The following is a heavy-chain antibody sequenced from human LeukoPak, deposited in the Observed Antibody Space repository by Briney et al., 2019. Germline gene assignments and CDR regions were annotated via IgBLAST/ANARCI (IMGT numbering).Heavy chain of an antibody. CDR1: GFTFSSYG. D-gene: IGHD6-19*01. CDR2: ISGSGGST. J-gene: IGHJ5*02. Sequence: GGSLRLSCAASGFTFSSYGMSWVRQAPGKGLEWVSAISGSGGSTYYADSVKGRFTTSRDNSKNTLYLQMNSLRAEDSSGCYVINWFDPWGQGTLVTVSS. CDR3: INWFDP. V-gene: IGHV3-23*01.